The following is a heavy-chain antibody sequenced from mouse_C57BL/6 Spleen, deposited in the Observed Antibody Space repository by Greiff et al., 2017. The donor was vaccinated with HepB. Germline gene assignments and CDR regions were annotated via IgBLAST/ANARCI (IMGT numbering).Heavy chain of an antibody. D-gene: IGHD3-2*02. CDR2: IYPGSGST. CDR3: ARFRGSSGYQYYAMDY. Sequence: VQLQQPGAELVKPGASVKMSCKASGYTFTSYWITWVKQRPGQGLEWIGDIYPGSGSTNYNEKFKSKATLTVDTSSSTAYMQLSSLTSEDSAVYYCARFRGSSGYQYYAMDYWGQGTSVTVSS. J-gene: IGHJ4*01. V-gene: IGHV1-55*01. CDR1: GYTFTSYW.